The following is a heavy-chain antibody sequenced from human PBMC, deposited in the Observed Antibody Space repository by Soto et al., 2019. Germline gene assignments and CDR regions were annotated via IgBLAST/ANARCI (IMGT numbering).Heavy chain of an antibody. CDR2: ISYDGSNN. CDR3: AKYRTAILAEISWLES. J-gene: IGHJ4*02. D-gene: IGHD5-12*01. CDR1: GFDFNSHG. V-gene: IGHV3-30*18. Sequence: QEQLVESGGGVVQSGRSLTLSCVGSGFDFNSHGMHWVRQAPGKGLEWVAVISYDGSNNYYADSVKGRFTISRDNSQNTVYLQVNSLRVEDTALYYCAKYRTAILAEISWLESWGQGTLVTVSS.